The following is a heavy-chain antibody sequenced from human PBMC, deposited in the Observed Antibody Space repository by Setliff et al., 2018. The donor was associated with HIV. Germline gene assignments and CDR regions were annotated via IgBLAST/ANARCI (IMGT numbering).Heavy chain of an antibody. CDR3: TRDDWGFDY. J-gene: IGHJ4*02. Sequence: GGSLKLSCAASGFTFSSYSMNWVRQAPGKGLEWVGFIRSKAYGGTTEYAASVKGRFTISRDDSKSIAYLQMNSLKTEDTAVYYCTRDDWGFDYWGQGTLVTVSS. V-gene: IGHV3-49*04. D-gene: IGHD7-27*01. CDR1: GFTFSSYS. CDR2: IRSKAYGGTT.